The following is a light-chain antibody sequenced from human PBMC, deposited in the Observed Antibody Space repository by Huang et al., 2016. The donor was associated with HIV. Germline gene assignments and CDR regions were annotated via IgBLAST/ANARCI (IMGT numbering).Light chain of an antibody. J-gene: IGKJ5*01. CDR3: QQYNNWPSIT. V-gene: IGKV3-15*01. CDR1: QSVTS. CDR2: GAS. Sequence: EIVMTQSPATLSVSPGERATLSCRASQSVTSLAWYQQKPGQTPRLLIYGASIRATGIPARFSGSGSGTDFTLTISSLQSEDFAVYYCQQYNNWPSITFGQGTRLEIK.